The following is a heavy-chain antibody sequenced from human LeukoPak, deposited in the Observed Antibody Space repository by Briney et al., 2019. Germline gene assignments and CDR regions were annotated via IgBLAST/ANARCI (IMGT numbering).Heavy chain of an antibody. V-gene: IGHV4-59*08. J-gene: IGHJ3*02. CDR3: ARRMKLAAKGDAFDI. D-gene: IGHD2-15*01. Sequence: PSETLSLTCTVSGDSINSDYWNWIRQPPGKGLEWIGFIYYSGSTNYNPSLKSRATISVDASRNHFSLKLNSVTAADTAVYYCARRMKLAAKGDAFDIWGQGTMVTVSS. CDR2: IYYSGST. CDR1: GDSINSDY.